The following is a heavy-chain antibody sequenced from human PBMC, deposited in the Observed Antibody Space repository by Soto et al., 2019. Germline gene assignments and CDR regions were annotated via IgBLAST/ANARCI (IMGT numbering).Heavy chain of an antibody. V-gene: IGHV3-9*01. CDR2: ISWNSNYL. CDR1: GFNFDDYA. J-gene: IGHJ6*02. D-gene: IGHD3-3*01. Sequence: EVQLVESGGGLVQPGGSLRLSCAASGFNFDDYAMFWVRQAPGKGLEWVAGISWNSNYLDYADSVKGRFTISRDNAKKSLYLQMNSLRAEDTAFYYCGKEGFWSGDYKGYMDVWGQGTTVTVSS. CDR3: GKEGFWSGDYKGYMDV.